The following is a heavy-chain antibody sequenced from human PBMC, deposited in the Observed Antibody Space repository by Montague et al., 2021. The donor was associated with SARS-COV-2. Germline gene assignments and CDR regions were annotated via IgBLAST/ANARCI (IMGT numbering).Heavy chain of an antibody. CDR1: GFTFSSYW. Sequence: SRRLSFSASGFTFSSYWMHWVRQAPGKGLVWVSRINSDGSSTSYADSVKGRFTISRDNAKNTLYLQMNSLRAEDTAVYYCGVAGGYWGQGTLVTVSS. V-gene: IGHV3-74*01. J-gene: IGHJ4*02. CDR3: GVAGGY. CDR2: INSDGSST. D-gene: IGHD6-19*01.